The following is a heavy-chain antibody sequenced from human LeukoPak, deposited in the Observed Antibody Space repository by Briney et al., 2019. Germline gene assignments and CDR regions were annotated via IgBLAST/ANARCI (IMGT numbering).Heavy chain of an antibody. CDR3: ARGRDYYAITGYHNWFDA. CDR1: GYTSTRYY. D-gene: IGHD3-22*01. Sequence: ASVKVSCKASGYTSTRYYMHWLRQAPGQGLEWMGIISPSGDTTSYAQKFQGRVTMTGDTSTRTVYLDLSSLRSEDTAVYYCARGRDYYAITGYHNWFDAWGQGTLVTVSS. CDR2: ISPSGDTT. J-gene: IGHJ5*02. V-gene: IGHV1-46*01.